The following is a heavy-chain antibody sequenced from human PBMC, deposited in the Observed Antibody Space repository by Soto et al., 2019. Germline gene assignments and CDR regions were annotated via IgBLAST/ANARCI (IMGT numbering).Heavy chain of an antibody. D-gene: IGHD1-1*01. V-gene: IGHV3-23*01. CDR2: VSGGSGTT. J-gene: IGHJ4*02. CDR3: AKWNGYGDH. Sequence: EVRLLESGGGLVQPGGSLRLSCAVSGFSFSTYGVTWVRQAPGKGLEWVSGVSGGSGTTHYADSVKGRFTITGDTSKNTVYLQMNSLRVEDTAVYYCAKWNGYGDHWGQGTLVTVSS. CDR1: GFSFSTYG.